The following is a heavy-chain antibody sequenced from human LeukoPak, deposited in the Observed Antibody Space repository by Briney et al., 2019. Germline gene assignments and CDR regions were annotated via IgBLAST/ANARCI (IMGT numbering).Heavy chain of an antibody. J-gene: IGHJ4*02. CDR2: MNPNSGNT. D-gene: IGHD5-18*01. V-gene: IGHV1-8*03. Sequence: GASVKVSCKASGYTFTSYGINWVRQATGQGLEWMGWMNPNSGNTGYAQKFQGRVTITRNTSISTAYMELSSLRSEDTAVYYCARGRRGYSYGSRPYYFDYWGQGTLVTVSS. CDR3: ARGRRGYSYGSRPYYFDY. CDR1: GYTFTSYG.